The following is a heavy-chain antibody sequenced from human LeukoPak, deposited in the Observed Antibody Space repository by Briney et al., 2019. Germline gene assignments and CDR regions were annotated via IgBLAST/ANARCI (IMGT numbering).Heavy chain of an antibody. CDR1: GFTFDDYA. J-gene: IGHJ3*02. Sequence: PGGSLRLSCAASGFTFDDYAMHWVRQAPGKGLEWVANIKQDGSEKYYVDSVKGRFTISRDNAKNSLYLQMNSLRAEDTAVYYCARDKHDAFDIWGQGTMVTVSS. CDR2: IKQDGSEK. V-gene: IGHV3-7*01. CDR3: ARDKHDAFDI.